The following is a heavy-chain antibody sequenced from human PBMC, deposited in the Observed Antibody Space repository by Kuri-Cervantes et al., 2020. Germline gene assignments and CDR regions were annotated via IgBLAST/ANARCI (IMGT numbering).Heavy chain of an antibody. CDR1: GGTFSSYA. CDR2: IYPGDSDT. V-gene: IGHV5-51*01. Sequence: KVSCKASGGTFSSYAISWVRQMPGKGLEWMGIIYPGDSDTRYSPSFQGQVTISADKSITTAYLQWSSLKASDTAIYYCATSAGYYDSSGSDYWGQGTVVTVSS. D-gene: IGHD3-22*01. J-gene: IGHJ4*02. CDR3: ATSAGYYDSSGSDY.